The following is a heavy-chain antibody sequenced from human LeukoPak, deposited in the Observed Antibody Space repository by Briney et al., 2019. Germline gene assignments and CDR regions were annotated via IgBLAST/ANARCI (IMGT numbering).Heavy chain of an antibody. V-gene: IGHV3-11*01. CDR3: ARGGRYDAFDI. CDR1: GFTFSDYY. CDR2: ISSSGSPI. Sequence: PGGSLRLSCVASGFTFSDYYMSWIRQTPGKGPEWILYISSSGSPIYYADSVKGRFTISRDNAKNSLYLQMNSLRAEDTAVYYCARGGRYDAFDIWGQGTVVTVSS. J-gene: IGHJ3*02. D-gene: IGHD1-1*01.